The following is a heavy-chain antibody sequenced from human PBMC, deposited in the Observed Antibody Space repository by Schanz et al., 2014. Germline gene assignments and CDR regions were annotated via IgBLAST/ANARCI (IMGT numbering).Heavy chain of an antibody. CDR1: GFTFSDYY. CDR3: AREGEWGYDPPRH. D-gene: IGHD5-12*01. Sequence: QVQLVESGGTLVKPGGSLRLSCVVSGFTFSDYYMSWIRQAPGKGLAFFSYLRSRSIYTNYADSVKGRFTISRDNAKNSLYLQMNSLRAEDTAVYYCAREGEWGYDPPRHWGQGTLVTVSS. V-gene: IGHV3-11*06. CDR2: LRSRSIYT. J-gene: IGHJ4*02.